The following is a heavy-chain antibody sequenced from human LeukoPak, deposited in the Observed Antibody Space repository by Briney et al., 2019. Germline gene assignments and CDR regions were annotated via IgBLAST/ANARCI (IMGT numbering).Heavy chain of an antibody. CDR2: ISAYNGNT. CDR1: GHTFTSYG. J-gene: IGHJ4*02. CDR3: ARDDALVATGSFDY. Sequence: ASVTVSCKASGHTFTSYGINWVRQAPGQGLEWMGWISAYNGNTNYAQKLQGRVTMTTDTSTSTAYMELRSLRSDDTAVYYCARDDALVATGSFDYWGQGTLVTVSS. V-gene: IGHV1-18*01. D-gene: IGHD5-12*01.